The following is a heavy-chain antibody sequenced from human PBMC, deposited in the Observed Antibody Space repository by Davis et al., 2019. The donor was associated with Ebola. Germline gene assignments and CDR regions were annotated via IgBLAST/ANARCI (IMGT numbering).Heavy chain of an antibody. CDR2: ISSEGSST. CDR3: ARVIHFPGIGTDV. J-gene: IGHJ6*02. D-gene: IGHD1-14*01. Sequence: PGGSLRLSCAASGFTFSKFAMAWVRQAPGKGLEWVSRISSEGSSTSYADSVRGRFTTSRDNAKNTLYLQMNSLRAEDTAVYHCARVIHFPGIGTDVWGQGATVIVS. V-gene: IGHV3-74*01. CDR1: GFTFSKFA.